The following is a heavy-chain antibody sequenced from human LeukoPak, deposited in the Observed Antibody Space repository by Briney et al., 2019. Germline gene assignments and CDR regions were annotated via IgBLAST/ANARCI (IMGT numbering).Heavy chain of an antibody. CDR3: TTPFTRYGY. V-gene: IGHV1-2*02. CDR2: IVPDSGGT. Sequence: GASVKVSCKASGYTFSDYYTHWVRQAPGQGLEWMGWIVPDSGGTNYAQKFQGRVTMTRDTSIGTAYMELSRLTSDDTAIYYCTTPFTRYGYWGQGTLVTVSS. J-gene: IGHJ4*02. D-gene: IGHD5-18*01. CDR1: GYTFSDYY.